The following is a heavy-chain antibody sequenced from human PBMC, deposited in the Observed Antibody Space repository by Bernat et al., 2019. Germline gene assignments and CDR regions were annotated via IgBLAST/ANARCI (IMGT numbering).Heavy chain of an antibody. CDR2: IYHSGST. D-gene: IGHD6-6*01. CDR3: ARGDTSSSGYYYYGMDV. Sequence: QVQLQQWGAGLLKPSETLSLTCAVYGGSFSGYYWSWIRQPPGKGLEWIGEIYHSGSTNYNPSLKSRVTISVDKSKNQFSLKVSSVTAADTAVYYCARGDTSSSGYYYYGMDVWGQGTTVTVSS. J-gene: IGHJ6*02. V-gene: IGHV4-34*01. CDR1: GGSFSGYY.